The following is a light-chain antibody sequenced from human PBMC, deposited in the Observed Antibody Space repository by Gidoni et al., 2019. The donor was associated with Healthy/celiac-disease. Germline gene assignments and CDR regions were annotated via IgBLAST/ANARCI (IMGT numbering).Light chain of an antibody. J-gene: IGKJ2*01. CDR1: QSRLHSNGYNY. Sequence: PVTPGEPASSSCRSSQSRLHSNGYNYVDWYLQKPEQSPQLLIYLGSNRASGLPDRFSGSGSGTDFTLKISRVEAEDVVVYYCMQALQTSYTFXQXTKLEIK. V-gene: IGKV2-28*01. CDR2: LGS. CDR3: MQALQTSYT.